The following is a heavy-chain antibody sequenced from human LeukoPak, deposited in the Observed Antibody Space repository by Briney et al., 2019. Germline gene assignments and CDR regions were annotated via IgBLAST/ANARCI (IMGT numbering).Heavy chain of an antibody. CDR1: GGSFSGYY. D-gene: IGHD3-10*01. CDR2: INHSGST. CDR3: AREPMVRGVMGFVDI. Sequence: PSETLSLTCAVYGGSFSGYYWSWIRQPPGKGLEWIGEINHSGSTNYNPSLKSRVTISVDTSKNQFSLKLSSVTAADTAVYYCAREPMVRGVMGFVDIWGQGTMVTVSS. J-gene: IGHJ3*02. V-gene: IGHV4-34*01.